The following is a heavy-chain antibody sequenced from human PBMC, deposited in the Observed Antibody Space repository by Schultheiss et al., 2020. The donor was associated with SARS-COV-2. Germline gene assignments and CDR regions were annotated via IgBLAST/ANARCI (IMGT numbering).Heavy chain of an antibody. Sequence: GESLKISCAASGFTFSSYSMNWVRQAPGKGLEWVSSISSSSSYIYYADSVKGRFTISRDNAKNSLYLQMNSLRAEDTAVYYCASDPRGYSYGGYWGQGTLVTVSS. CDR2: ISSSSSYI. J-gene: IGHJ4*02. V-gene: IGHV3-21*01. D-gene: IGHD5-18*01. CDR1: GFTFSSYS. CDR3: ASDPRGYSYGGY.